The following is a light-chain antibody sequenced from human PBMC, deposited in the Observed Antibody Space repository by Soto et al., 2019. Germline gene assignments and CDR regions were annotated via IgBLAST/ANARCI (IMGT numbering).Light chain of an antibody. J-gene: IGKJ5*01. CDR2: AAS. CDR1: QGISSY. V-gene: IGKV1-8*01. CDR3: QQVNSYPLT. Sequence: AIRMTQSPSSFSASTGDRVTITCRASQGISSYLAWYQQKPGKAPKLLIYAASTLQSGVPSRFSGSGSGTHFTLTISCLQSEDFATYYRQQVNSYPLTFGQGTRLENK.